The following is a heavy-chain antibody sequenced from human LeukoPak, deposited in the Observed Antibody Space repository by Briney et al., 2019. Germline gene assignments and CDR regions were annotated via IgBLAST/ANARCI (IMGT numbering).Heavy chain of an antibody. D-gene: IGHD6-19*01. J-gene: IGHJ3*02. CDR2: ICYSGST. CDR1: GGSISSYY. Sequence: SETLSLTCTVSGGSISSYYWSWIRQPPGKGLEWIGYICYSGSTNYNPSLKSRVTISVDTSKNRFSLKLSSVTAADTAVYYCARSSIAVAHDAFDIWGQGTMVTVSS. CDR3: ARSSIAVAHDAFDI. V-gene: IGHV4-59*01.